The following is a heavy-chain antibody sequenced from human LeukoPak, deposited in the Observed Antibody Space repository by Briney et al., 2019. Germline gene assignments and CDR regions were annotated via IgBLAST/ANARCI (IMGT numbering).Heavy chain of an antibody. CDR2: IYYSGST. CDR3: ARVPSGYGIYYYYGMDV. V-gene: IGHV4-59*08. J-gene: IGHJ6*02. Sequence: SETLSLTCTVSGGSISSYYWSWIRQPPGKGLEWIGYIYYSGSTNYNPSLKSRVTISVDTSKNQFSLKLSSVTAADTAVYYCARVPSGYGIYYYYGMDVWGQGTTATVSS. CDR1: GGSISSYY. D-gene: IGHD5-12*01.